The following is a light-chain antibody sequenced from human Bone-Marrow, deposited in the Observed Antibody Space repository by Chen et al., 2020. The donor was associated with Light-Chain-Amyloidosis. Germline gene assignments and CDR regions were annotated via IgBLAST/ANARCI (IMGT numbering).Light chain of an antibody. V-gene: IGLV3-21*02. Sequence: SYVLTQPSSVSVAPGQTATIACGGNNIGSTSVHWYQQTPGQAPLLVVYDDSDRPSGIPERWSGANSGNPATLTISRVEAGDEADYYCQVWDRSSDRPVCGGGTKLTVL. CDR2: DDS. CDR3: QVWDRSSDRPV. J-gene: IGLJ3*02. CDR1: NIGSTS.